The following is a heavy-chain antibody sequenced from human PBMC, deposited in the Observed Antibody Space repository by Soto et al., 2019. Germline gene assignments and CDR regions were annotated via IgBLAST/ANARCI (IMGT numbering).Heavy chain of an antibody. Sequence: QVQLVESGGGVVQPGRSLRLSCAASGFTFSSYVMHWVRQAPGKGLAWVALISYDGSNKYYADSVKGRFTISRDNSKNTLYLQMNSLRAEDTAVYYCAKNSGYSYCFPTACWGQGTLVTVSS. CDR2: ISYDGSNK. J-gene: IGHJ4*02. CDR3: AKNSGYSYCFPTAC. V-gene: IGHV3-30*18. D-gene: IGHD5-18*01. CDR1: GFTFSSYV.